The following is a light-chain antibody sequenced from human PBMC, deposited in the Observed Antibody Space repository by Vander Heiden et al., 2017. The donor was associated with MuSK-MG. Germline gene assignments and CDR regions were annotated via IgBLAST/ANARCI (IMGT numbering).Light chain of an antibody. CDR3: QQYGGSPLT. J-gene: IGKJ4*01. CDR2: GAS. Sequence: VLTQSPGTLSLSPGERATLSCRASQSVSSSYLAWYQQKPGQAPRLLIYGASSRATGIPDRFSGSGSETDFTLTISRLEPEDFAVYYCQQYGGSPLTFGGGTKVEI. CDR1: QSVSSSY. V-gene: IGKV3-20*01.